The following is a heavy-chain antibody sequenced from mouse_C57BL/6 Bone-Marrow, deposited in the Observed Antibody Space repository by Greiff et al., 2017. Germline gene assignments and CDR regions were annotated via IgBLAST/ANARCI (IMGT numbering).Heavy chain of an antibody. J-gene: IGHJ3*01. Sequence: VHLVESGAELARPGASVKMSCKASGYTFTSYTMHWVKQRPGQGLEWIGYINPSSGYTKYNQKFKDKATLTADKSSSTAYMQLSSLTSEDSAVYYCARWAYGNYVSWFAYWGQGTLVTVSA. CDR3: ARWAYGNYVSWFAY. CDR2: INPSSGYT. V-gene: IGHV1-4*01. D-gene: IGHD2-1*01. CDR1: GYTFTSYT.